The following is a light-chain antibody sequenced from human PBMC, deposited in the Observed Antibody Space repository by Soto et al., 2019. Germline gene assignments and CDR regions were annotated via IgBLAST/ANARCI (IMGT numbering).Light chain of an antibody. Sequence: EIVLTQSPGTLSLSPGERATLSCRASQSVSSSYLAGYQQKPGQAPRLLIYGASSRATGIPDRFSASGSGTDFTLTISILEPEEFAVYYCQQLGTFGQGTKVEIK. CDR3: QQLGT. V-gene: IGKV3-20*01. J-gene: IGKJ1*01. CDR1: QSVSSSY. CDR2: GAS.